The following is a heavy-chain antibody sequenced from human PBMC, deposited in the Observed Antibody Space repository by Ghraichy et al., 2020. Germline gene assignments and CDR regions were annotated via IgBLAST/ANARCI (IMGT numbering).Heavy chain of an antibody. J-gene: IGHJ6*02. V-gene: IGHV6-1*01. Sequence: SETLSLTCAISGDSVSSNSAAWNWIRQSPSRGLEWLGRTYYRSKWYNDYAVSVKSRITINPDTSKNQFSLQLNSVTPEDTALYYCARGVTAWDGMDVWGQGTTVTVSS. CDR2: TYYRSKWYN. CDR3: ARGVTAWDGMDV. D-gene: IGHD2-21*02. CDR1: GDSVSSNSAA.